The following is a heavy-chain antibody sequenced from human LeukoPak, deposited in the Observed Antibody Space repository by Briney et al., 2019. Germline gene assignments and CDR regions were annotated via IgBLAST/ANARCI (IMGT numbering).Heavy chain of an antibody. V-gene: IGHV1-2*02. Sequence: ASVKVSCKASGYTFTGYYMHWVRQAPGQGLEWMGWINPNSGSTNYAQKFQGRVTMTRDTSISTAYMELSRLRSDDTAVYYYARDPTEYNRNVVLPYYFDYWGQGTLVTVSS. CDR2: INPNSGST. CDR3: ARDPTEYNRNVVLPYYFDY. J-gene: IGHJ4*02. D-gene: IGHD1-1*01. CDR1: GYTFTGYY.